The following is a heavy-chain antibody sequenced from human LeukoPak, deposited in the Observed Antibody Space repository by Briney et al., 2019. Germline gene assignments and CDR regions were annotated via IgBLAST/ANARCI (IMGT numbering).Heavy chain of an antibody. CDR2: ISYDGSNK. CDR3: AKDPHDYGGNSPYYFDY. J-gene: IGHJ4*02. CDR1: GFTFSSYG. V-gene: IGHV3-30*18. Sequence: ERSLRLSCAASGFTFSSYGMHWVRQAPGKGLEWVAVISYDGSNKYYADSVKGRFTISRDNSKNTLYLQMNSLRAEDTAVYYCAKDPHDYGGNSPYYFDYWGQGTLVTVSS. D-gene: IGHD4-23*01.